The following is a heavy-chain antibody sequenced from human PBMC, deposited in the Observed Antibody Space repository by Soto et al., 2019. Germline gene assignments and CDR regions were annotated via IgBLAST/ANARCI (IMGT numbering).Heavy chain of an antibody. D-gene: IGHD6-13*01. CDR1: GFTFSIYS. CDR2: ISSRSSTI. CDR3: ARDEESRSCLDF. V-gene: IGHV3-48*01. J-gene: IGHJ4*02. Sequence: EVQLVESGGGLVQPGGSLRLSCAASGFTFSIYSMNWVRQAPGKGLEWVSYISSRSSTIHYADPVKGRFTIPRDNAKSASYLHMNRLRADDTAVYYCARDEESRSCLDFWGRGTPVTVST.